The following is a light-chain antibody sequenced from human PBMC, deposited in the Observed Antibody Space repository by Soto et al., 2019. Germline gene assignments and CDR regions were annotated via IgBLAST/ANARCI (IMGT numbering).Light chain of an antibody. CDR2: GAS. V-gene: IGKV3-20*01. CDR3: QQFGSSLPIT. J-gene: IGKJ5*01. Sequence: ESVFTQSPGTPSLSPGERSTPSCKALQSITSNLLAWYQLKPAQAPRLLIYGASSRATGIPDRFTGSGSGTDFTLTITRLEHEDFAVYYCQQFGSSLPITFGQGTRLEIK. CDR1: QSITSNL.